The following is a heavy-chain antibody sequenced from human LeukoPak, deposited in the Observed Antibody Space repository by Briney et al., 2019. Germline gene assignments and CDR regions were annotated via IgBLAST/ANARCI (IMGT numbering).Heavy chain of an antibody. CDR3: ARTRHGYWGY. J-gene: IGHJ1*01. D-gene: IGHD5-18*01. CDR2: IKEDGSEK. CDR1: GLTFSSYW. V-gene: IGHV3-7*05. Sequence: GGSLRLSCAASGLTFSSYWMSWVRQAPGKGLEWVANIKEDGSEKNYVDSVKGRFTISRDNAKNSLYLHMNSLRAEDTAVYYCARTRHGYWGYWGQATLVTVSS.